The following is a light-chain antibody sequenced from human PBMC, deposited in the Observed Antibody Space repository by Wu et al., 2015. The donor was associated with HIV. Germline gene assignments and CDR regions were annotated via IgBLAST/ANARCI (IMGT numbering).Light chain of an antibody. J-gene: IGKJ4*01. CDR3: QQHTSWSPPLT. CDR2: DAS. Sequence: EIVLTQSPATLSLSPGERATLSCRASQSVSSYLAWYQQKPGQAPRLLIYDASKRATGVPARFSGSGSGTDFTLTISSLEPEDFAVYYCQQHTSWSPPLTFGGGTKVEIK. V-gene: IGKV3-11*01. CDR1: QSVSSY.